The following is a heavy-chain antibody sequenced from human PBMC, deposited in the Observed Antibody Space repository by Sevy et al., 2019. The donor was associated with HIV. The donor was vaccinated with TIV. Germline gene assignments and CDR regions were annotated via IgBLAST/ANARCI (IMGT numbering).Heavy chain of an antibody. CDR2: INPDATAN. V-gene: IGHV3-7*01. CDR1: GFKFYSYW. CDR3: VRAIATVDSF. Sequence: GALRLSCVASGFKFYSYWMLWGRQAPGKGLEWVANINPDATANFYADSVRGRFIISRDNVRNSVSLQMNILRVEDTALYYCVRAIATVDSFWGQGTLVTVSS. J-gene: IGHJ4*02. D-gene: IGHD6-13*01.